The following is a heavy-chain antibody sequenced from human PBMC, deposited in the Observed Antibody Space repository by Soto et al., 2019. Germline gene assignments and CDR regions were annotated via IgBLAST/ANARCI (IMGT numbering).Heavy chain of an antibody. D-gene: IGHD1-26*01. CDR3: ARKAGEWELYFDY. J-gene: IGHJ4*02. CDR2: INAGNGNT. CDR1: GYTFTSYA. Sequence: ASVKVSCKASGYTFTSYAMHWVRQAPGQRLEWMGWINAGNGNTKYSQKFLGRVTITRDTSASTAYMELSSLRSEDTAVYYCARKAGEWELYFDYWGQGTLVTVSS. V-gene: IGHV1-3*01.